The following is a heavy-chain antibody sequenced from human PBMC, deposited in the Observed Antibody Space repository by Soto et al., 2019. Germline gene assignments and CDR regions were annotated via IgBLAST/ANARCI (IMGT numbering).Heavy chain of an antibody. D-gene: IGHD1-1*01. Sequence: QVHLVQSGAEVKKPGASVKVSCKGSGYGFTTYGITWVRQAPGQGLEWMAWISAHNGNTNYAQKLQGRVTVTRDTSTSTAYMELRSLRSDDTAVYSCARGRYGDYWGQGDLVTVSS. CDR2: ISAHNGNT. CDR1: GYGFTTYG. V-gene: IGHV1-18*01. CDR3: ARGRYGDY. J-gene: IGHJ4*02.